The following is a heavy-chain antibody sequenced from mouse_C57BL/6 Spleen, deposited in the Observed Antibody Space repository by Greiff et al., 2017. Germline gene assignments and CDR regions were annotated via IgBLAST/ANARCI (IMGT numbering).Heavy chain of an antibody. CDR1: GYTFTSYW. D-gene: IGHD1-1*01. J-gene: IGHJ1*03. V-gene: IGHV1-52*01. Sequence: QVQLQQPGAELVRPGSSVKLSCKASGYTFTSYWMHWVKQRPIQGLEWIGNIDPSDSETHYNQKFKDKATLTVDKSSSTAYMQLSSLTSEDSAVYYCARQGYGSSLRRYFDVWGTGTTVTVST. CDR2: IDPSDSET. CDR3: ARQGYGSSLRRYFDV.